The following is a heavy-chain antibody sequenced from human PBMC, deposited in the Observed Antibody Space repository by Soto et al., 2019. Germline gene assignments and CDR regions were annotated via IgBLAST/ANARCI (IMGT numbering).Heavy chain of an antibody. CDR2: ISYDGSNK. D-gene: IGHD3-3*01. CDR1: GFTFSSYG. V-gene: IGHV3-30*18. CDR3: AKVLDRKIRFLYAFDI. Sequence: QVQLVESGGGVVQPGRSLRLSCAASGFTFSSYGMHWVRQAPGKGLEWVAVISYDGSNKYYADSVKGRFTISRDNSKNTLYLQMNSLRAEDTAVYYCAKVLDRKIRFLYAFDIWGQGTMVTVSS. J-gene: IGHJ3*02.